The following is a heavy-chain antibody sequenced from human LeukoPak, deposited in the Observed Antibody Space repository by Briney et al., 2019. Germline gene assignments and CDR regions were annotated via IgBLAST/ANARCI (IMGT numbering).Heavy chain of an antibody. CDR3: AREAAPHYYDSSGYYYGDAFDI. CDR1: GCSISSGGYY. V-gene: IGHV4-31*03. CDR2: IYHSGST. Sequence: SQTLSLTCTVSGCSISSGGYYWSWIRQHPGKGLEWIGYIYHSGSTYYNPSLKSRVTISVDTSKNQFSLKLSSVTAADTAVYYCAREAAPHYYDSSGYYYGDAFDIWGQGTMVTVSS. J-gene: IGHJ3*02. D-gene: IGHD3-22*01.